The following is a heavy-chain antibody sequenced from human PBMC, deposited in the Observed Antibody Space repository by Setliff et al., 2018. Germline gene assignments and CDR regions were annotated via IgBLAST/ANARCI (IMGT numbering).Heavy chain of an antibody. V-gene: IGHV3-23*01. J-gene: IGHJ2*01. CDR2: TTGSGGDR. D-gene: IGHD3-3*01. CDR3: VRGRLALEWPPSSYWYFDL. Sequence: GVLRLSCAASGLTFRTYAMSWVRQAPGKGLEWVSSTTGSGGDRDYADSVKGRFTISRDNSKNTLYLQMNSLRAEDTAVYYCVRGRLALEWPPSSYWYFDLWGRGTLVTVSS. CDR1: GLTFRTYA.